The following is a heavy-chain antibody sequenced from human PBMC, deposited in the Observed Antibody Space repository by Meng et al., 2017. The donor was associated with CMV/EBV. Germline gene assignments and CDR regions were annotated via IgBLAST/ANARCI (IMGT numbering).Heavy chain of an antibody. Sequence: SGPTLVKPTQTLTLTCTFSGFSLSTSGMRVSWIRQPPGKALEWLARIDWDDDKFYSTSPKTRLTISKDTSKNQVVLTMTNMDPVDTATYYCARAHTDYYYGMDVWGQGTTVTVSS. V-gene: IGHV2-70D*14. CDR1: GFSLSTSGMR. D-gene: IGHD4-17*01. CDR3: ARAHTDYYYGMDV. J-gene: IGHJ6*02. CDR2: IDWDDDK.